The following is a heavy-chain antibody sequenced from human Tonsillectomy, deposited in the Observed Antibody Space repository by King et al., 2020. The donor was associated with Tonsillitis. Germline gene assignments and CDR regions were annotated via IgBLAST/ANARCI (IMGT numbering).Heavy chain of an antibody. V-gene: IGHV3-23*04. J-gene: IGHJ4*02. Sequence: VQLVESGGGLVQPGESLRLSCAASGFLFSSYAMSWVRQAPGKGLELVSGISNIDDITYYTDSVKGRFTISRDNSKNTLYLLMTSLRAEDTAIYYCAKRFSANSGAFDYWGQGALVSVSS. CDR2: ISNIDDIT. CDR1: GFLFSSYA. D-gene: IGHD2-21*01. CDR3: AKRFSANSGAFDY.